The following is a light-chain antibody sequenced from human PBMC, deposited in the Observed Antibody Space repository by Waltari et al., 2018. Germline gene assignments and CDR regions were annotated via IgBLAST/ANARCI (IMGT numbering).Light chain of an antibody. CDR1: QTVTSSY. CDR2: DAS. Sequence: EIVLTQSPATLSLSPGDRATLSCRASQTVTSSYLAWYQQKPGLAPRLLIYDASNRATGIPDRFSGSGSGTDFTLTISTLEPEDFAVYYCQQYGDSPETFGPGTQVEIK. J-gene: IGKJ1*01. V-gene: IGKV3D-20*01. CDR3: QQYGDSPET.